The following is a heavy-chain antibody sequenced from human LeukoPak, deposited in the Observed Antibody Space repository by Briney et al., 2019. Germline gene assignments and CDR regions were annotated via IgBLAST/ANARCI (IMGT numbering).Heavy chain of an antibody. V-gene: IGHV5-51*01. CDR2: IYPGDSDT. Sequence: GESLKISWKGSGYLFNRYWIGRVRQMPGKGLGLVGIIYPGDSDTRYSPSFQGQVTISAEKSISTAYLQWNSLKASDTAMYYCARLVGGIAVAGVFDYWGQGTLVTVSS. CDR1: GYLFNRYW. CDR3: ARLVGGIAVAGVFDY. J-gene: IGHJ4*02. D-gene: IGHD6-19*01.